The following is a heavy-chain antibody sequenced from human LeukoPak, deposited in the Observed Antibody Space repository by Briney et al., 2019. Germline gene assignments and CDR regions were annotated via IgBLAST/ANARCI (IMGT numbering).Heavy chain of an antibody. D-gene: IGHD7-27*01. Sequence: GGSLTLSCAASGFTFDDYAMHWVRQAPGKGLEWVSGISWNSGSIGYADSVKGRFTISRDNAKNSLYLEMNSLRAEDTAVYYCARDFELGDAFDIWGQGTMVTVSS. V-gene: IGHV3-9*01. CDR3: ARDFELGDAFDI. CDR2: ISWNSGSI. J-gene: IGHJ3*02. CDR1: GFTFDDYA.